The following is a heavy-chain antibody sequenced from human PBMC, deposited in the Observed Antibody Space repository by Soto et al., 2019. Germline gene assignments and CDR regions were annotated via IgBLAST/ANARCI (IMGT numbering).Heavy chain of an antibody. Sequence: ASVKVSCKASGYTFTSYDINWVRQATGQGLEWMGWMNPDSGNTGYAQKFQGRVTMTRNTSISTAYMELSSLRSEDTAVYYCARGFSSSWYIGKDYYGMDVWGQGTTVTVSS. CDR3: ARGFSSSWYIGKDYYGMDV. J-gene: IGHJ6*02. D-gene: IGHD6-13*01. V-gene: IGHV1-8*01. CDR1: GYTFTSYD. CDR2: MNPDSGNT.